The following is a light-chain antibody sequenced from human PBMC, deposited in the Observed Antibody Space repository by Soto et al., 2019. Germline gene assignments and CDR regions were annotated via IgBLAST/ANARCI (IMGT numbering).Light chain of an antibody. J-gene: IGLJ1*01. CDR2: DVD. CDR1: IDDVGAYNY. Sequence: LTQPASVSGSPGQSITISCTGTIDDVGAYNYVSWYQQRPGSAPQLLIYDVDNRPSGASNRFSGSKSGHTAYLTISGLQSDDEANYHCASYTSTYTLVFGTGTKVTVL. V-gene: IGLV2-14*01. CDR3: ASYTSTYTLV.